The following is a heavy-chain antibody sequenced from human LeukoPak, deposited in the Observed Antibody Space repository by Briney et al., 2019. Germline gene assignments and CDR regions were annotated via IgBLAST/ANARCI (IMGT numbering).Heavy chain of an antibody. V-gene: IGHV3-21*04. J-gene: IGHJ4*02. CDR3: AKDGYYGSGSRQRIFDY. CDR2: ITSSSSYT. D-gene: IGHD3-10*01. CDR1: GITFSNYN. Sequence: PGGSLRLSCAAPGITFSNYNMNWVRQAPGKGLEWISAITSSSSYTFYADSVKGRFTISRDNAQNSLYLQMNSLRVEDTAVYYCAKDGYYGSGSRQRIFDYWGQGTLVTVSS.